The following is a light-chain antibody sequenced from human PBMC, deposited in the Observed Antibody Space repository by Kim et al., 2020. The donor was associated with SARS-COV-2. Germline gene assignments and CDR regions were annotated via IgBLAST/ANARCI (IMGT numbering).Light chain of an antibody. CDR1: QSISNS. Sequence: PGESTLPSSNTQQSISNSLSWYQPTPHPAPSLLIYGASTGTTSLPTRFSGSGSGTEFTLTISHLQSEDFAVYYCQQYACWRAFGQGTRLEIK. CDR3: QQYACWRA. J-gene: IGKJ5*01. V-gene: IGKV3-15*01. CDR2: GAS.